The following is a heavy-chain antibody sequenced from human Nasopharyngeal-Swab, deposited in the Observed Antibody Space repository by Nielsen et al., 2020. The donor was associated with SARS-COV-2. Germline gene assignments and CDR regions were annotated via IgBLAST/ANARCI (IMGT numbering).Heavy chain of an antibody. CDR1: GYSFTSYW. CDR3: ARQGAAAGYYYYYMDV. CDR2: IYPGDSDT. J-gene: IGHJ6*03. Sequence: KVSCKGSGYSFTSYWIGWVRQMPGKGLEWMGIIYPGDSDTRYSPSFQGQVTISADKSISTAYLQWSSLKASDTAMYYCARQGAAAGYYYYYMDVWGKGTTVTVSS. D-gene: IGHD6-13*01. V-gene: IGHV5-51*01.